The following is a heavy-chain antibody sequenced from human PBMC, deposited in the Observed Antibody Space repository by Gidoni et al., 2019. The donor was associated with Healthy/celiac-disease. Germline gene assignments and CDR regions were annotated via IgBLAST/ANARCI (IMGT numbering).Heavy chain of an antibody. J-gene: IGHJ4*02. V-gene: IGHV3-48*03. D-gene: IGHD1-26*01. CDR3: ARGWEDLGFDY. CDR2: ISSSGSTI. CDR1: GFTFSSYE. Sequence: EVQLVESGGGLVQPGGSLRLSCAASGFTFSSYEMNWVRQAPGKGLEWVSHISSSGSTIYYADSVKGRFTISRDNAKNSLYLQMNSLRAEDTAVYYCARGWEDLGFDYWGQGTLVTVSS.